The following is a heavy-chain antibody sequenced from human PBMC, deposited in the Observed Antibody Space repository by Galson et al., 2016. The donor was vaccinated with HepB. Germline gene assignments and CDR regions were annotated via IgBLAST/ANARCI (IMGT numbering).Heavy chain of an antibody. CDR3: ARPGILGVISYFDA. V-gene: IGHV5-51*01. D-gene: IGHD2-21*01. CDR2: IYPGDSDT. CDR1: GYTFTRYW. J-gene: IGHJ4*02. Sequence: QSGAEVKKPGESLKISCKGSGYTFTRYWIGWVRQMPGKGLESMGIIYPGDSDTRYSPSFQGQVTMSADKSINTVYLQWSSLKASDTAMYYCARPGILGVISYFDAWGQGTLVTVSS.